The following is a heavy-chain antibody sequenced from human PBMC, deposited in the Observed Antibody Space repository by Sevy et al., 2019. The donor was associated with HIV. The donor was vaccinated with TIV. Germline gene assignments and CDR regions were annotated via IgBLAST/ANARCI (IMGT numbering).Heavy chain of an antibody. CDR2: VSRGGYTI. CDR1: GFIFSDYY. Sequence: GGSLRLSCAASGFIFSDYYMAWVRQAPGKGLEWISYVSRGGYTISYADSVEGRFSMSRDDSKDSLCLQMDSLTAEDTAFYYSARGAHYDDADWGFDYWGQGALVTVSS. CDR3: ARGAHYDDADWGFDY. V-gene: IGHV3-11*01. D-gene: IGHD3-22*01. J-gene: IGHJ4*02.